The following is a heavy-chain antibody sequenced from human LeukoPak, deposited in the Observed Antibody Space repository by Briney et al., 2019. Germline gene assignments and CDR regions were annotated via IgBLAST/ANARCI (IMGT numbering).Heavy chain of an antibody. Sequence: GASVKVSCKASGGTFSSYAISWVRQAPGQGLEWMGGIIPIFGTANYAQKFQGRVTITADDSTSTAYMELSSLRSEDTAVYYCARGHYDSSGYSNSLGAFDIWGQGTMVTVSS. CDR1: GGTFSSYA. V-gene: IGHV1-69*13. CDR3: ARGHYDSSGYSNSLGAFDI. J-gene: IGHJ3*02. CDR2: IIPIFGTA. D-gene: IGHD3-22*01.